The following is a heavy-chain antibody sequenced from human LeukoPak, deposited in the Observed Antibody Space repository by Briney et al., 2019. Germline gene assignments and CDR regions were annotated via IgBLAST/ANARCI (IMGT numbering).Heavy chain of an antibody. CDR1: GYTFTSFD. J-gene: IGHJ2*01. V-gene: IGHV1-8*01. CDR2: MNPHSGKS. D-gene: IGHD1-14*01. Sequence: ASVKISCTSSGYTFTSFDINWVRQASGQGLEWMGWMNPHSGKSGFAQKFQGRVTLTRNTSISTAYIELSSLRSEDSAIYYCARRNREYWYFDLWGRGTPVTVSS. CDR3: ARRNREYWYFDL.